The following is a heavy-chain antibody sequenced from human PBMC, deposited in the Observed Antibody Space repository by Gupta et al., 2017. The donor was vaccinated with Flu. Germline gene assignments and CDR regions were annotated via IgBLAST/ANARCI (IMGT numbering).Heavy chain of an antibody. CDR2: ISWNSNTI. Sequence: RQAPGKGLEWVSGISWNSNTIAYADSVQGRFTVSRDNAKNSLYLQLNSLRAEDTALYFCVKDSLSSSWALFDFWGQGTLVTVSS. V-gene: IGHV3-9*01. CDR3: VKDSLSSSWALFDF. D-gene: IGHD6-13*01. J-gene: IGHJ4*02.